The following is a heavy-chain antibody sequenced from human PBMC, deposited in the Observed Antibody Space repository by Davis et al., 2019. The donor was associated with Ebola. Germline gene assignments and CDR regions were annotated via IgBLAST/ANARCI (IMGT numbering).Heavy chain of an antibody. J-gene: IGHJ5*02. D-gene: IGHD6-19*01. Sequence: ASVKVSCKASGYTFNSYYIHWVRQAPGQGLEWMGIINPSGGSTTYAQKFQGRVTMTRDTSTRTVYMELSSLRSEDTAVYYCARDGWAVAGIMFDPWGQGTLVTVSS. V-gene: IGHV1-46*02. CDR3: ARDGWAVAGIMFDP. CDR1: GYTFNSYY. CDR2: INPSGGST.